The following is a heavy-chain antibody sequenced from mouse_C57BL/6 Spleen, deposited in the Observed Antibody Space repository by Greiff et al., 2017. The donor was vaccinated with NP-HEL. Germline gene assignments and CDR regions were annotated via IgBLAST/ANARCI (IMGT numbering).Heavy chain of an antibody. D-gene: IGHD2-5*01. CDR1: GYTFTDYY. J-gene: IGHJ3*01. CDR3: ARGPYSNYVWFAY. CDR2: INPNNGGT. V-gene: IGHV1-26*01. Sequence: VQLQQSGPELVKPGASVKISCKASGYTFTDYYMNWVKQSHGKSLEWIGDINPNNGGTSYNQKFKGKATLTVDKSSSTAYMELRSLTSEDSAVYYCARGPYSNYVWFAYWGQGTLVTVSA.